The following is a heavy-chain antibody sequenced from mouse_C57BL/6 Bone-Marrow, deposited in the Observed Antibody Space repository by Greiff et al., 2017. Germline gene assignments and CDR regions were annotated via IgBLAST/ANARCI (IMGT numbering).Heavy chain of an antibody. V-gene: IGHV1-55*01. CDR3: ARDLTTVVDYYAMDY. Sequence: QVQLQQPGAELVKPGASVKMSCKASGYTFTSYWITWVKQRPGQGLEWIGDIYPGSGSTNYYEKFKSKATLTVDTSSSTAYMQLSSLTSEDSAVYYCARDLTTVVDYYAMDYWGQGTSVTVSS. CDR2: IYPGSGST. D-gene: IGHD1-1*01. CDR1: GYTFTSYW. J-gene: IGHJ4*01.